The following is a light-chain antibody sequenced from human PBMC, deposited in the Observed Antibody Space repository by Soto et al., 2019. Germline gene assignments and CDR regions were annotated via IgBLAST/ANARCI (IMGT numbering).Light chain of an antibody. CDR3: ASWDDSRNGPV. Sequence: QSVLTQPPSASGTPGQRVTMSCSGSSSNIVSYSVSWYLHLPGTAPKLLIYSDNQRPSGVPDRFSGSKSGTSASLAISGLQSEDEADYYCASWDDSRNGPVCGGGTKVTVL. CDR1: SSNIVSYS. J-gene: IGLJ3*02. CDR2: SDN. V-gene: IGLV1-44*01.